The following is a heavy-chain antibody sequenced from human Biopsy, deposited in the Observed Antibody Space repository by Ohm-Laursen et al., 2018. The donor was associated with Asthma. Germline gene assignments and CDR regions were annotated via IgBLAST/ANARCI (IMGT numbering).Heavy chain of an antibody. Sequence: SLRLSCAASGFSFSNFAIHWVRQAPGKGLEWVGVISKDASTQDYANSVKGRFTMARDNTKNTLDLQMNSLREEDTAVYYCVRDGTDDAFDIWGQGTVVSVSS. V-gene: IGHV3-30*01. CDR1: GFSFSNFA. D-gene: IGHD1-1*01. CDR2: ISKDASTQ. J-gene: IGHJ3*02. CDR3: VRDGTDDAFDI.